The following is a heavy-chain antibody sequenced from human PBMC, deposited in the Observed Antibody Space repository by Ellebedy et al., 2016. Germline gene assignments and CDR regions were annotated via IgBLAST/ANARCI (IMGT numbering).Heavy chain of an antibody. V-gene: IGHV4-31*03. D-gene: IGHD1-14*01. CDR1: GASISSGGHY. CDR2: IHSSGST. J-gene: IGHJ5*02. Sequence: SETLSLXXTVSGASISSGGHYWSWIRRHPEKGLEWIGYIHSSGSTYYNPSLKSRLTMSIDTSKNQYSLNLISVTAADTAVYYCARSSKDSPANQFNNWFNPWGQGTLVTVSS. CDR3: ARSSKDSPANQFNNWFNP.